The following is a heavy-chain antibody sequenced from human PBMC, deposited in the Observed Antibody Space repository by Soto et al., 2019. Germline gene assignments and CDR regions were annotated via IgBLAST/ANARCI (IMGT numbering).Heavy chain of an antibody. CDR1: GFSLTTSGVG. CDR3: AHRGYMYGNWDHGYFDY. V-gene: IGHV2-5*02. Sequence: QITLKESGPTRVRPTQTLALTCTFSGFSLTTSGVGVGWIRKTPGKALEWLAVIYWDDDKRYSPSLKSRLTIPEDTSKNQVVLTMADMDPVDTATYFCAHRGYMYGNWDHGYFDYWGQGTLVTVSS. CDR2: IYWDDDK. J-gene: IGHJ4*02. D-gene: IGHD5-18*01.